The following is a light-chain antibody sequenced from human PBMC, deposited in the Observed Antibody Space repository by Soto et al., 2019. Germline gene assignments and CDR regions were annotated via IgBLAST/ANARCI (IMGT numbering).Light chain of an antibody. Sequence: QSVLTQPPSASGTPGQRVTISCSGSSSNIGSNSVSWYQQLPGTAPKLLIYSNNQWPSGVPDRFSGSKSGTSASLAISGLQSEDEADYYCAAWDDSLRGPVFGGGTKLTVL. J-gene: IGLJ2*01. CDR1: SSNIGSNS. V-gene: IGLV1-44*01. CDR3: AAWDDSLRGPV. CDR2: SNN.